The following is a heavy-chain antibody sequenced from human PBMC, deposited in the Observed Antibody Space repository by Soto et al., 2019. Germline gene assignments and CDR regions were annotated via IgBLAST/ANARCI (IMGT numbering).Heavy chain of an antibody. CDR1: GYSFTSYW. CDR3: ARLVRGVIITEGLD. V-gene: IGHV5-10-1*01. J-gene: IGHJ4*02. Sequence: EVQLVQSGAEVKKPGESLRISCKGSGYSFTSYWISWVRQMPVKGLEWMGRIDPSDSYTNYSPSFQGHVTISADKSMSPADRQWGSLKGSDTAMYYCARLVRGVIITEGLDWGQGTLVTVSS. D-gene: IGHD3-10*01. CDR2: IDPSDSYT.